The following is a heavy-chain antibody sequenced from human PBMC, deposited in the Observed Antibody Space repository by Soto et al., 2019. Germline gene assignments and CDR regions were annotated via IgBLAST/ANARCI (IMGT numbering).Heavy chain of an antibody. CDR2: ISWNSGSI. D-gene: IGHD3-9*01. CDR1: GFTFDDYA. V-gene: IGHV3-9*01. J-gene: IGHJ6*02. CDR3: AKDCGPRYFDWWCGMDV. Sequence: PGGSLRLSCAASGFTFDDYAMHWVRQAPGKGLEWVSGISWNSGSIGYADSVKGRFTISRDNAKNSLYLQMNSLRAEDTALYYCAKDCGPRYFDWWCGMDVWGQGTTVTVSS.